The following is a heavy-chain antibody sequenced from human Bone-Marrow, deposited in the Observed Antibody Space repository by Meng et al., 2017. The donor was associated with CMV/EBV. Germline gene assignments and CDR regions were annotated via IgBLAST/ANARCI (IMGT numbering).Heavy chain of an antibody. V-gene: IGHV3-21*01. CDR1: GFTFSSYS. Sequence: GESLKISCAASGFTFSSYSMNWVRQAPGKGLEWVSSISSSSSYIYYADSVKGRFTISRDNAKNSLYLQMNSLRAEDTAVYYCARRGPGSSSPKYYHFDLWGQGTLVTVSS. J-gene: IGHJ4*02. CDR3: ARRGPGSSSPKYYHFDL. CDR2: ISSSSSYI. D-gene: IGHD6-6*01.